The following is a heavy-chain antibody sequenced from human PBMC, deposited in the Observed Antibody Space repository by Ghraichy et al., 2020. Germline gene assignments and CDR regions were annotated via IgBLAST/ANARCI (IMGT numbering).Heavy chain of an antibody. J-gene: IGHJ4*02. V-gene: IGHV4-39*07. CDR1: GDSVSSSLYY. D-gene: IGHD6-13*01. Sequence: SETPSLTCTVSGDSVSSSLYYWGWIRQPPGKGLEWIVSSSDSGTTFYNPSLESRVAISIDTSQNQFSLQLTSVTAADTAVYYCARDYRSRYDFWGQGTLVSVSS. CDR3: ARDYRSRYDF. CDR2: SSDSGTT.